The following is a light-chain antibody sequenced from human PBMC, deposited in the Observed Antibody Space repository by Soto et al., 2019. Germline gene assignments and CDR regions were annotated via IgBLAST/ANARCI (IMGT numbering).Light chain of an antibody. CDR3: QKYNDWPPSWT. CDR2: GVS. Sequence: EIVMTQSPATLSVSPGERVTLSCRASQSISSTLAWHQQRPGQAPRLLIYGVSTRATGIPARFSGSGSVTEFTLTIRSLQSEDFAVYYCQKYNDWPPSWTFGQGTKVEIK. J-gene: IGKJ1*01. CDR1: QSISST. V-gene: IGKV3-15*01.